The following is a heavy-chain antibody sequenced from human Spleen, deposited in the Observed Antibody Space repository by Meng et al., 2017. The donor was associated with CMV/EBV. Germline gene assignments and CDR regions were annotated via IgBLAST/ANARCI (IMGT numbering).Heavy chain of an antibody. CDR2: IWHDGSKT. Sequence: SGFTFSSYGMHWVRQAPGKGLEWVAFIWHDGSKTYYADSVKGRFTISRDNSKSTLYLQLNSLRAEDTSLYYCARGHTYRSSSQGFDPWGQGALVTVSS. V-gene: IGHV3-30*02. CDR3: ARGHTYRSSSQGFDP. CDR1: GFTFSSYG. J-gene: IGHJ5*02. D-gene: IGHD6-19*01.